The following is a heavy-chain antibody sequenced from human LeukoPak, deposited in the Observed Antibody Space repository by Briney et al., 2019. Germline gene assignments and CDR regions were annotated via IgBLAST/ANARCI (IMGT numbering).Heavy chain of an antibody. CDR3: ARCSDSMTGYCPSDY. J-gene: IGHJ4*02. Sequence: ASVKVSCKVSGYTLTKLVMHWVRQAPGQGLEWMGIINPSDGYTSYAQKFQGRVTMSRDTSTSTVYMEMSSLRSEDTAVYYCARCSDSMTGYCPSDYWGQGTLVTVSS. CDR2: INPSDGYT. V-gene: IGHV1-46*01. D-gene: IGHD3-9*01. CDR1: GYTLTKLV.